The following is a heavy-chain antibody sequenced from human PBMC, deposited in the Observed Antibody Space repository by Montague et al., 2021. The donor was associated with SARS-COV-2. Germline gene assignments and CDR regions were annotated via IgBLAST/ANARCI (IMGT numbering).Heavy chain of an antibody. J-gene: IGHJ6*02. CDR2: IYYSGST. D-gene: IGHD3-9*01. CDR3: ARAAPWSVRDILTGYYYYYGMDV. CDR1: GGSISSGGYY. Sequence: TLSLTCTVSGGSISSGGYYWSWIRQHPGKGLEWIGYIYYSGSTYYNPSLKSRVTISVDTSKNQFSLKLSSVTAADTAVYYCARAAPWSVRDILTGYYYYYGMDVWGQGTTVTVPS. V-gene: IGHV4-31*03.